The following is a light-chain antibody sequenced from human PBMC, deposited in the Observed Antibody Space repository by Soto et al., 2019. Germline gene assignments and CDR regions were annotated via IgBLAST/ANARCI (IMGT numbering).Light chain of an antibody. CDR3: LQLKRYPLT. J-gene: IGKJ4*01. Sequence: IQLTQSRSSLSASVGDRVDITCRASEGISSYLAWYQEKPGKVPKLLIDTASTLQNGVPSRFSGSGSGTDITLTISSLQPEDFATYYCLQLKRYPLTFGGGTRVEIK. V-gene: IGKV1-9*01. CDR2: TAS. CDR1: EGISSY.